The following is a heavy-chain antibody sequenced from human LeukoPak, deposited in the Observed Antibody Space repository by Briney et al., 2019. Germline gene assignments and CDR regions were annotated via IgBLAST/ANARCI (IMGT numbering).Heavy chain of an antibody. CDR2: ITSGGGST. CDR1: GFTFSNYA. CDR3: ARDSRNYYDSSGYYPTRYYFDY. J-gene: IGHJ4*02. Sequence: GGSLRLSCAASGFTFSNYAMSWVRQAPGKGLEWVSAITSGGGSTFYADSVKGRFTISRDNSKNTLYLQMNSLRVEDTAVYYCARDSRNYYDSSGYYPTRYYFDYWGQGTLVTVSS. D-gene: IGHD3-22*01. V-gene: IGHV3-23*01.